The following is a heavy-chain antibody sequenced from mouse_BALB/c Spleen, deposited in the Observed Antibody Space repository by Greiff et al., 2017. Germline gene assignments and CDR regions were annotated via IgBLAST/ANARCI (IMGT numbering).Heavy chain of an antibody. CDR3: ARAYGSSYGYFDV. CDR1: GFNIKDYY. CDR2: IDPENGNT. J-gene: IGHJ1*01. D-gene: IGHD1-1*01. Sequence: EVMLVESGAELVRPGALVKLSCKASGFNIKDYYMHWVKQRPEQGLEWIGWIDPENGNTIYDPKFQGKASITADTSSNTAYLQPSSLTSEDTAVYYCARAYGSSYGYFDVWGAGTTVTVSS. V-gene: IGHV14-1*02.